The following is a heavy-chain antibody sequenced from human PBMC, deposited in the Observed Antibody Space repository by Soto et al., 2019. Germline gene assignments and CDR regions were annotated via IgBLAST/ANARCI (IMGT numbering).Heavy chain of an antibody. CDR2: ISSSGKTM. D-gene: IGHD2-15*01. CDR1: GFTFSDYY. Sequence: QVQVVESGGGLVKPGGSLRLSCAASGFTFSDYYMSWIRQAPGKGLEWISYISSSGKTMSYADSVKGRSTISRDNAKNSLYLQMHSLRAEDTAVYYCARQLGYCSGGTCFEFDYWGHGTLVTVSS. V-gene: IGHV3-11*01. CDR3: ARQLGYCSGGTCFEFDY. J-gene: IGHJ4*01.